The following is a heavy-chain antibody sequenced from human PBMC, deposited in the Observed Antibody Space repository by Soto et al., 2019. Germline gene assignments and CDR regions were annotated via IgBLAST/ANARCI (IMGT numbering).Heavy chain of an antibody. J-gene: IGHJ5*02. D-gene: IGHD2-15*01. CDR2: MNPNSGNT. Sequence: ASVKVSCKASGYTFTSYDINWVRQATGQGLEWMGWMNPNSGNTGYAQKFQGRVTMTRNTSISTAYMELSSLRSEDTAVYYCARARPYCSGGSCYRAGSNWFDPWGRG. CDR1: GYTFTSYD. V-gene: IGHV1-8*01. CDR3: ARARPYCSGGSCYRAGSNWFDP.